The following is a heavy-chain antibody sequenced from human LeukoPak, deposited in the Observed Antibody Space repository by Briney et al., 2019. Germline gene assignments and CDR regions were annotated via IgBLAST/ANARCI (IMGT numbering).Heavy chain of an antibody. CDR2: IYYSGST. V-gene: IGHV4-59*01. Sequence: PSETLSLTCTVSGGSISGYYWSWIRQPPGKGLAWMGYIYYSGSTNYNPSLKSRVTISVDTSKNQFSLKLSSVTAADTAVYHCARREGPNYDYVWGSYRNNWFDPWGQGTLVTVSS. D-gene: IGHD3-16*02. CDR3: ARREGPNYDYVWGSYRNNWFDP. CDR1: GGSISGYY. J-gene: IGHJ5*02.